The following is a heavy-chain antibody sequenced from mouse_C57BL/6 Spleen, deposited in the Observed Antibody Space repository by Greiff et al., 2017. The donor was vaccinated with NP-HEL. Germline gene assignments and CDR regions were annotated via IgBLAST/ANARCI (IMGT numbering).Heavy chain of an antibody. V-gene: IGHV5-6*01. CDR2: ISSGGSYT. CDR3: ARQLGRNYFDY. Sequence: EVNVVESGGDLVKPGGSLKLSCAASGFTFSSYGMSWVRQTPDKRLEWVATISSGGSYTYYPDSVKGRFTISRDNAKNTLYLQMSSLKSEDTAMYYCARQLGRNYFDYWGQGTTLTVSS. CDR1: GFTFSSYG. J-gene: IGHJ2*01. D-gene: IGHD4-1*01.